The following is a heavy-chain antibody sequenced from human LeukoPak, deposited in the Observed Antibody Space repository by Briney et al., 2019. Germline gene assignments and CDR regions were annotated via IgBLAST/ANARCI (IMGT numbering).Heavy chain of an antibody. V-gene: IGHV4-59*01. CDR3: ARYRSSALDY. CDR1: GGSINNYY. J-gene: IGHJ4*02. D-gene: IGHD6-19*01. CDR2: IHYTVST. Sequence: KPSETLSLTCTVSGGSINNYYWSWVRQPPGKGLEWIGYIHYTVSTKYNPSLQSRATISVDTSKNQISLKLSSVTAADTAVYFCARYRSSALDYWGQGALVTVSS.